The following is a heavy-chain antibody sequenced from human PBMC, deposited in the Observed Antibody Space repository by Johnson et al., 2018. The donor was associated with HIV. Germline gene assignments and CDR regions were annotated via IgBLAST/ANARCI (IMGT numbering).Heavy chain of an antibody. Sequence: QVQLVESGGGVVQPGRSLRLSCAASGFTFSSYSMHWVRQAPGKGLEWVAVISYDGSNKYYADSVKGRFTISRDNSKNTLYLQMRSLRVEDTAVYCCSRVRIIYSSSSHAFDIWGQGTMVIVSS. J-gene: IGHJ3*02. D-gene: IGHD6-6*01. CDR3: SRVRIIYSSSSHAFDI. CDR2: ISYDGSNK. V-gene: IGHV3-30-3*01. CDR1: GFTFSSYS.